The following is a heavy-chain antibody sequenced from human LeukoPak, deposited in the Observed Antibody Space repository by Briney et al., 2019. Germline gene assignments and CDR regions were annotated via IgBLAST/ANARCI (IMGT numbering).Heavy chain of an antibody. J-gene: IGHJ4*02. V-gene: IGHV3-7*03. CDR2: IKQDGGEI. Sequence: GGSLRLSCAASGFTFSRYWVSWVRQVPRKGLEWMANIKQDGGEIYYVDSVKGRFTISRDNAKSSLYLQMNSLRAGDTAIYYCARDKGDYDTSGSLFVFGGQGTLVTVSS. CDR3: ARDKGDYDTSGSLFVF. D-gene: IGHD3-22*01. CDR1: GFTFSRYW.